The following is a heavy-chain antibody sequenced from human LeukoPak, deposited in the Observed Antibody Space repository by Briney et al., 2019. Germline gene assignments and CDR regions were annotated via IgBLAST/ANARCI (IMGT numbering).Heavy chain of an antibody. V-gene: IGHV4-39*07. CDR2: FSCSGST. CDR3: ARDWNRYAY. CDR1: GGSISSCTYS. D-gene: IGHD1-1*01. Sequence: SETLSLTCSVSGGSISSCTYSWGWIRQPPGKGLEWIGSFSCSGSTYYNPSLKSRVTISVDTSKSQFSLYMDSVTAADTAVYYCARDWNRYAYWGQGTLVTVSS. J-gene: IGHJ4*02.